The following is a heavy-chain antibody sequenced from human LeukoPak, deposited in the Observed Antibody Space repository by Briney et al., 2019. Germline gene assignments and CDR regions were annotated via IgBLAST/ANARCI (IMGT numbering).Heavy chain of an antibody. CDR1: GGSISSDTYY. CDR2: IYYTGST. CDR3: AREDGSGTYYRDY. D-gene: IGHD3-10*01. V-gene: IGHV4-39*07. Sequence: PSETLSLTCTVSGGSISSDTYYWGWIRQTPGKGLEWIGTIYYTGSTYFNPSLKSRAFISLDTSKNQFSLRLNSVTAADTAVYYCAREDGSGTYYRDYWGQGTPVTVSS. J-gene: IGHJ4*02.